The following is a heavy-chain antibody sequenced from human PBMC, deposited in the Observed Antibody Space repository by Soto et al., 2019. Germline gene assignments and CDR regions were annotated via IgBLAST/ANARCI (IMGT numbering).Heavy chain of an antibody. CDR2: INPNSGGT. CDR3: ARDSSTSYLNDAFDI. D-gene: IGHD2-2*01. J-gene: IGHJ3*02. V-gene: IGHV1-2*02. Sequence: ASVKVSCKASGYTFTGYYMHWVRQAPGQGLEWMGWINPNSGGTNYAQKFQGRVTMTRDTSISTGYMELSRLRSDDTAVYYCARDSSTSYLNDAFDIWGQGTMVTVSS. CDR1: GYTFTGYY.